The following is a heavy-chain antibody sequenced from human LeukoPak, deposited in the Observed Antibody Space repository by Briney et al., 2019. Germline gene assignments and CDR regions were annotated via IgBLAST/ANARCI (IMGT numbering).Heavy chain of an antibody. J-gene: IGHJ4*02. CDR3: ARDLAFSRLDY. Sequence: PGGSLRLSCAASGFTFSSYGMHWVRQAPGKGLEWVAVISYDGSNKYYADSVKGRFTISRDNARNSLYLQMDSLRVEDTAFYYCARDLAFSRLDYWGQGVLVTVSS. D-gene: IGHD2/OR15-2a*01. CDR1: GFTFSSYG. V-gene: IGHV3-30*03. CDR2: ISYDGSNK.